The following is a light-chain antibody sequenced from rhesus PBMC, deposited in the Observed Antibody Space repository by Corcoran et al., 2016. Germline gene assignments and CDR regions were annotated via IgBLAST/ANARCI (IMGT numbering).Light chain of an antibody. CDR3: LQSKNSPRT. J-gene: IGKJ1*01. Sequence: DIVLTQSPASLAVSPGQRATITCRASESVSFVGINLIHWYQPQPGQPPKLRIYQASNKDTGVPARFSGSGSGTDFTLTINPVEADDAADYYCLQSKNSPRTFGQGAKVEIK. CDR1: ESVSFVGINL. CDR2: QAS. V-gene: IGKV7-13*01.